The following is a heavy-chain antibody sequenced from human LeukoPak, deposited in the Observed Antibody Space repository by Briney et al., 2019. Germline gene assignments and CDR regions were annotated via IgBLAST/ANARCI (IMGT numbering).Heavy chain of an antibody. J-gene: IGHJ4*02. V-gene: IGHV3-23*01. D-gene: IGHD2-2*01. CDR2: ISNSGGGA. CDR3: ARDRGDVGYCSSTSCSNLDY. Sequence: QPGGSLRLSCAASGFTFSNYAMSWVRQAPGKGLEWVSTISNSGGGAYYADSVKGRFTISRDNAKNSLYLQMNSLRAEDTAVYYCARDRGDVGYCSSTSCSNLDYWGQGTLVTVSS. CDR1: GFTFSNYA.